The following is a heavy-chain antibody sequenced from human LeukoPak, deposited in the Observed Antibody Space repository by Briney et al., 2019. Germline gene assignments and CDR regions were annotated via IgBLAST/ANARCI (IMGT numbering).Heavy chain of an antibody. V-gene: IGHV4-31*03. D-gene: IGHD3-10*01. Sequence: SETLSLTCTVSGGSISSGGYYWSWIRQHPGKGLEWIGYIYYSGSTYYNPSLKSRVTISVDTSKNQFSLKLSSVTAADTAVYYCARENYGSGSYYNGPLDYWGQGTLVTVSS. CDR2: IYYSGST. J-gene: IGHJ4*02. CDR1: GGSISSGGYY. CDR3: ARENYGSGSYYNGPLDY.